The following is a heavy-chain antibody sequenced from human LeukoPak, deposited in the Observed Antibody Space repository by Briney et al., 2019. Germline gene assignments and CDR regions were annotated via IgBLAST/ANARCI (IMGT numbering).Heavy chain of an antibody. CDR3: TTQYCSSTTCLYPFDY. CDR1: GFTFINAW. J-gene: IGHJ4*02. CDR2: IKRKTDAGTT. V-gene: IGHV3-15*01. Sequence: GGSLRLSCAASGFTFINAWMSWVRQAPGKGLEWVGHIKRKTDAGTTDYAAPVKGRFTISRDDSKNTLYLQMNSLKTEDTAMYYCTTQYCSSTTCLYPFDYWGQGTLVIVSS. D-gene: IGHD2-2*01.